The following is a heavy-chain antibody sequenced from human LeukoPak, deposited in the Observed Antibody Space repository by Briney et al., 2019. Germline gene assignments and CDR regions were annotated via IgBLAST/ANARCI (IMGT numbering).Heavy chain of an antibody. CDR3: ARVEALYSGYDWSPRYYGMDV. CDR1: GFTFSSYS. Sequence: GSLRLSCAASGFTFSSYSMNWVRQAPGKWLEWVSSISSSSSYIYYADSVKGRFTISRDNAKNSLYLQMNSLRAEDTAVYYCARVEALYSGYDWSPRYYGMDVWGQGTTVTVSS. D-gene: IGHD5-12*01. J-gene: IGHJ6*02. V-gene: IGHV3-21*01. CDR2: ISSSSSYI.